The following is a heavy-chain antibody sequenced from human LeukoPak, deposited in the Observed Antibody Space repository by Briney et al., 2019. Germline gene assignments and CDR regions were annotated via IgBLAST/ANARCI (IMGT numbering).Heavy chain of an antibody. Sequence: PGGSLRLSCAAYGFTVSSYGMHWVRQAPGKGLEWVAVISYDGSNKYYADSVKGRFTISRDNSKNTLYLQMNSLRAEDTAVYYCAKDRFYGEYWGQGTLVTVSS. CDR1: GFTVSSYG. V-gene: IGHV3-30*18. J-gene: IGHJ4*02. CDR3: AKDRFYGEY. CDR2: ISYDGSNK. D-gene: IGHD4-17*01.